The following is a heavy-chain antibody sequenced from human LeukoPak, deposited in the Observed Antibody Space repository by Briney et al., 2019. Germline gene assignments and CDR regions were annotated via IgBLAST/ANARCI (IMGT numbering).Heavy chain of an antibody. Sequence: SVKVSCKASGGTFSSYAISWVRQAPGKGLEWMGGIIPIFGTANYAQKFQGRVTITPDKTTSTDYMELSSLRSEDTAVYYWARCVDSSSGLGYYYYMDVWGKGTTVTVSS. J-gene: IGHJ6*03. CDR1: GGTFSSYA. CDR3: ARCVDSSSGLGYYYYMDV. D-gene: IGHD6-6*01. CDR2: IIPIFGTA. V-gene: IGHV1-69*06.